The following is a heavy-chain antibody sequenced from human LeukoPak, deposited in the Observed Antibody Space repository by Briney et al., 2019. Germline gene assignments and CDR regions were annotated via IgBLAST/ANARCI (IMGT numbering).Heavy chain of an antibody. D-gene: IGHD4-17*01. J-gene: IGHJ4*02. CDR2: IYSGGST. CDR3: ARGYGDGTDY. CDR1: GGSISSNDYY. Sequence: ETLSLTCTVSGGSISSNDYYWGWIRQPPGKGLEWVSVIYSGGSTYYADSVKGRFTISRDNSKNTLYLQMNSLRAEDTAVYYCARGYGDGTDYWGQGTLVTVSS. V-gene: IGHV3-66*01.